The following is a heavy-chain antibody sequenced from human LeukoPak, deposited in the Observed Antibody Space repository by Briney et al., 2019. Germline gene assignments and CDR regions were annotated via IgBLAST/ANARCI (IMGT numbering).Heavy chain of an antibody. CDR2: IHYSGST. CDR1: GCTFRSYA. D-gene: IGHD3-22*01. CDR3: ARTNYYDSSGTIDL. J-gene: IGHJ5*02. Sequence: TAGGSLRLSCVASGCTFRSYAMNWVRQAPGKGLEWIGSIHYSGSTYYNPSLKSRVTISVDTSKNQFSLKLSSVTAADTAVYFCARTNYYDSSGTIDLWGQGTLVTVPS. V-gene: IGHV4-39*01.